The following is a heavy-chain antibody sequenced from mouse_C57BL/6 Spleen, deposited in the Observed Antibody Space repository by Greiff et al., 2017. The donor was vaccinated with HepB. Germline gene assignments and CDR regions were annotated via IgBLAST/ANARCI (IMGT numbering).Heavy chain of an antibody. J-gene: IGHJ4*01. V-gene: IGHV8-8*01. CDR2: IWWDDDK. CDR1: GFSLSPFGMG. Sequence: QVQLKESGPGILQPSQALSLTCSFSGFSLSPFGMGVGWLRQTSGKGLEWLAHIWWDDDKYYNPALKSRLTIDKDTSKNQVFLKIANVDTADTATYYSARMGTTVVNYAMDYWGQGTSVTVSS. D-gene: IGHD1-1*01. CDR3: ARMGTTVVNYAMDY.